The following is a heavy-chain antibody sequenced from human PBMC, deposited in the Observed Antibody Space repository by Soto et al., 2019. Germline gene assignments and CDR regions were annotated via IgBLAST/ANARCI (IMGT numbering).Heavy chain of an antibody. J-gene: IGHJ4*02. Sequence: GGSLRLSCAASGFTFSDYYMGWIRQAPGKGLEWVSYVSDSGTTIYYTDSVRGRFTVSRDNAKNSLYLQMNSLRADDTAVYYCARDLPGLRYSGYDFGGHWGRGPLVTLS. CDR1: GFTFSDYY. CDR3: ARDLPGLRYSGYDFGGH. CDR2: VSDSGTTI. V-gene: IGHV3-11*01. D-gene: IGHD5-12*01.